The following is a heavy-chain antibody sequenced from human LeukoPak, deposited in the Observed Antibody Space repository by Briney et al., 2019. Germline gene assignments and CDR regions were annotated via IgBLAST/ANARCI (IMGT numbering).Heavy chain of an antibody. D-gene: IGHD3-10*01. J-gene: IGHJ4*02. V-gene: IGHV3-7*01. CDR1: GFTFSSYW. CDR2: IKKEGSEK. CDR3: ARDSYSYGSGSSSDEYYFDY. Sequence: GGSLRLSCAASGFTFSSYWMSWVRQAPGKGLGWVANIKKEGSEKYYVDSVKGRGTISRDNAKNSLYLQMNTQRAEDTAVYYCARDSYSYGSGSSSDEYYFDYWGQGTLVTVSS.